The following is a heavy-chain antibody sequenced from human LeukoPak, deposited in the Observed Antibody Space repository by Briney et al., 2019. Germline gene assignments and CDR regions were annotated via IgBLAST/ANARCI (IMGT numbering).Heavy chain of an antibody. CDR2: IYPGDSDT. V-gene: IGHV5-51*01. CDR1: GYSFTSYW. CDR3: ARRRRGAVAGTHWFDP. D-gene: IGHD6-19*01. Sequence: GESLKLSCKGSGYSFTSYWIGWVRPMPGKGLEWMGIIYPGDSDTRYSPSFQGQVTISADKSISTTYLQWSSLKASDTAMYYCARRRRGAVAGTHWFDPWGQGTLVTVSS. J-gene: IGHJ5*02.